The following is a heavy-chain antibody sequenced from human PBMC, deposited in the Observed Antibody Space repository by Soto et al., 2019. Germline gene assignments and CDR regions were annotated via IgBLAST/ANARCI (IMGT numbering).Heavy chain of an antibody. V-gene: IGHV3-23*01. Sequence: EVQLLESGGGLVQPGGSLRLSCAASGFTFSTYAMSWVRQAPGKGLEWLSGLSGGGGSIYYADSVKGRFTISRDNSENTVYLQMNSLRAEDTAVYYCVKGYTSSWYALGDYWGQGTLVTVSS. D-gene: IGHD6-13*01. CDR3: VKGYTSSWYALGDY. J-gene: IGHJ4*02. CDR2: LSGGGGSI. CDR1: GFTFSTYA.